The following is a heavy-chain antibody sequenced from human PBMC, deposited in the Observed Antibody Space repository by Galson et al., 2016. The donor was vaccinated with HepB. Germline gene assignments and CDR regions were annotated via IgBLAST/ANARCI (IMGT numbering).Heavy chain of an antibody. CDR2: ISSGSSPI. CDR1: GFTFSTFG. Sequence: SLRLSCAASGFTFSTFGVNWVRQAPGQGLEWVSYISSGSSPIHYADSVRGRFTISRDNAKNSLYLQMNSLRDDDTAVYYCARYRGPSRYFDLWGRGTLVTVSS. V-gene: IGHV3-48*02. D-gene: IGHD1-1*01. CDR3: ARYRGPSRYFDL. J-gene: IGHJ2*01.